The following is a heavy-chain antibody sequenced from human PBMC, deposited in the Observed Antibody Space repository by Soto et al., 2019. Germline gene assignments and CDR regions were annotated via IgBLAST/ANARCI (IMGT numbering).Heavy chain of an antibody. V-gene: IGHV3-30*18. CDR2: ISYDGSEK. D-gene: IGHD3-16*02. CDR1: GFTFSDYA. CDR3: AKALGELSPESYDY. J-gene: IGHJ4*02. Sequence: QVQLVESGGGVVQPGRSLRLSCAASGFTFSDYAMHWVRQAPGKGLEWVAVISYDGSEKYHVDSVKGRFTISRDNSKNTRSLQMNSLRVDDTAMYYCAKALGELSPESYDYWGQGTLITVSS.